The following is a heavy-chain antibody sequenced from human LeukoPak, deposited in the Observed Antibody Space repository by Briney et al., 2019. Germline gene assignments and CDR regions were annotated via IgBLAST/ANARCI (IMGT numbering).Heavy chain of an antibody. Sequence: GGSLRLSCAASGFTVSSNYMSWVRQAPGKGLEWVSVIYSGGSTYYADSVKGRFTISRDNSKNTLYLQMNSLKAEDTAVYYCARGPSSSGWYADYYFDYWGQGTLVTVSS. D-gene: IGHD6-19*01. CDR3: ARGPSSSGWYADYYFDY. V-gene: IGHV3-53*01. CDR2: IYSGGST. J-gene: IGHJ4*02. CDR1: GFTVSSNY.